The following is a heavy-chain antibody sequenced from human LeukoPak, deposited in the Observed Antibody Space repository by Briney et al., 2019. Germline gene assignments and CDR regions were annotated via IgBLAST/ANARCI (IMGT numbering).Heavy chain of an antibody. CDR3: ARQGSSWKNAFDI. D-gene: IGHD6-13*01. V-gene: IGHV4-39*01. J-gene: IGHJ3*02. CDR1: GGSISSSSYY. CDR2: IYYSGST. Sequence: PSETLSLTCTVSGGSISSSSYYWGWIRQPPGKGLEWIGSIYYSGSTYYNPSLKSRVTISVDTSKNQFSLKLSSVTAADTAVYYCARQGSSWKNAFDIWGQGTMVTVSS.